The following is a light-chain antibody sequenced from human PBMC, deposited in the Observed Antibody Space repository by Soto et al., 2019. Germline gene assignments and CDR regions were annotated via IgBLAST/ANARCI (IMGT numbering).Light chain of an antibody. CDR3: QQRSNWPWT. J-gene: IGKJ1*01. CDR2: DAS. Sequence: EIVLTQSPATLSLSPGERATLSCRASPSVSIYLAWYQQKAGQAPRLLIYDASNRATGNPARFSGSGSGTDFTLTISSLEPEDFAVYYCQQRSNWPWTFGQGTKVEIK. V-gene: IGKV3-11*01. CDR1: PSVSIY.